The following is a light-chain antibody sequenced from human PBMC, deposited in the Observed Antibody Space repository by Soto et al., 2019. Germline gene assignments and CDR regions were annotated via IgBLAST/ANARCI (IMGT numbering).Light chain of an antibody. CDR1: QSVSSSY. J-gene: IGKJ3*01. Sequence: EIVLTQSPGTLSLSPGQRATLSCRASQSVSSSYLAWYQQKPGQAPRLLIYGASSRATGLPDRFSGSGSGTDFTFTISRLEREDFPVYYCQQCGSSLFTFGPGTQVDIK. V-gene: IGKV3-20*01. CDR3: QQCGSSLFT. CDR2: GAS.